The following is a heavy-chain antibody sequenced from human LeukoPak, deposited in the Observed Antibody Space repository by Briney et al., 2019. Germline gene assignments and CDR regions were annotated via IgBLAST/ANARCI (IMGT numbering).Heavy chain of an antibody. Sequence: GRSLRLSCAASGFTFSSYGMHWVRQAPGKGLEWVAIIWYDGNNKFYSDSVKGRFTISRDNSKNTLYLQMNSLRAEDTAVYYCARQGDILTGAFDIWGQGTMVTV. V-gene: IGHV3-33*01. CDR1: GFTFSSYG. J-gene: IGHJ3*02. CDR2: IWYDGNNK. D-gene: IGHD3-9*01. CDR3: ARQGDILTGAFDI.